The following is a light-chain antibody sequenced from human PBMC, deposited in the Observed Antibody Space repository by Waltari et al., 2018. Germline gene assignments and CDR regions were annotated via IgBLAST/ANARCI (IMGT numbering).Light chain of an antibody. CDR1: QSVSSN. CDR2: DAS. V-gene: IGKV3-11*01. CDR3: QQRSNWPPGWT. J-gene: IGKJ1*01. Sequence: EIVLTQSPATLSLSPGERATLSCRARQSVSSNLAWYHQKPGQAPRLLIYDASNRATGIPARFSGSGSGTDFTLTISSLEPEDFAVYYCQQRSNWPPGWTFGQGTKVEIK.